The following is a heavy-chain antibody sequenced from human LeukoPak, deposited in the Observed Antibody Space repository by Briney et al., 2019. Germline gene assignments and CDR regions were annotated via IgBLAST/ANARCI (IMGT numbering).Heavy chain of an antibody. J-gene: IGHJ5*02. CDR3: ARRAPAITMVRGAWFDP. Sequence: SETLSLTCAVYGGSFSGYYWSWIRQPPGKGLEWIGEINHSGSTNYNPSLKSRVTISVDTSKNQFSLKLSSVTAADTAVYYCARRAPAITMVRGAWFDPWGQGTLVTVSS. CDR2: INHSGST. CDR1: GGSFSGYY. D-gene: IGHD3-10*01. V-gene: IGHV4-34*01.